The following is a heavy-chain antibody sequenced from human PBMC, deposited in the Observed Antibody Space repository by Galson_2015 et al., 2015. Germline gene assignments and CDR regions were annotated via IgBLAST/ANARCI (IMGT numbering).Heavy chain of an antibody. CDR2: ISASGSST. Sequence: SLRLSCAASGLAFGSYAMSWVRQAPGKGLEWVSAISASGSSTSYADSVKGRFTISRDNSKNTLYVQMNSLRVEDTAVYYCAKDFRSGYYSPTDYWGQGTLVTVSS. CDR1: GLAFGSYA. V-gene: IGHV3-23*01. J-gene: IGHJ4*02. CDR3: AKDFRSGYYSPTDY. D-gene: IGHD3-22*01.